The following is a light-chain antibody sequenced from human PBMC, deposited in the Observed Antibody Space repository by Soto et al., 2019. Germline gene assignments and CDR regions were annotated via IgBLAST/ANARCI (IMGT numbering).Light chain of an antibody. V-gene: IGKV4-1*01. CDR2: WAS. CDR1: QSVLFTSNNKNY. CDR3: QHYDHLPIT. Sequence: DIVMTQSPDSLAVSLGERAAINCKSSQSVLFTSNNKNYLAWYQQKPGQPPKLLIYWASTRESGVPDRFSGSGSGTDFTLTISSLQAEDVATYYCQHYDHLPITFGQGTKVDIK. J-gene: IGKJ1*01.